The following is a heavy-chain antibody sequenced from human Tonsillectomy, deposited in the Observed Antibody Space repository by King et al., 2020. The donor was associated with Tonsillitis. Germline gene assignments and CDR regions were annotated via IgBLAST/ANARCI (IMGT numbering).Heavy chain of an antibody. J-gene: IGHJ6*02. D-gene: IGHD3-16*01. CDR1: GYTFDIYW. Sequence: QLVQSGAEVKKPGESLKISCQGSGYTFDIYWIGWVRQMPGKGLEWMGIIYPGDSDTRYSPSFQGQVTIPADKSINTAYLRWSSLKVSDTAMYYCARIGGITDFWGQGTTVTVSS. CDR3: ARIGGITDF. V-gene: IGHV5-51*01. CDR2: IYPGDSDT.